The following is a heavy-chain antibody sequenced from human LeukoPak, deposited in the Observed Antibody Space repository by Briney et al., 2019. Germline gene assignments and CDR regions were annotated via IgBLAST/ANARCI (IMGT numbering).Heavy chain of an antibody. V-gene: IGHV3-7*03. Sequence: GGSLRLSCVGSGFTFSSYWMSWVRQAPGKGPEWVANMKQDASEKYYFGALNGRFTIFRDNAKNSLYLQMNSLRAEDTAVYYCARLGIITAAGSNDYWGQGTLVTVSS. CDR2: MKQDASEK. CDR3: ARLGIITAAGSNDY. CDR1: GFTFSSYW. D-gene: IGHD6-13*01. J-gene: IGHJ4*02.